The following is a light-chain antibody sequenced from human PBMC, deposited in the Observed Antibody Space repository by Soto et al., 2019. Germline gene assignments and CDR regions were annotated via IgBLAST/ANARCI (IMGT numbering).Light chain of an antibody. V-gene: IGLV1-40*01. CDR1: SSNVGADYH. J-gene: IGLJ1*01. CDR3: QSYDTSLRAYV. CDR2: GKT. Sequence: QAVVTQPPSVSGAPGQRVTIFCAGSSSNVGADYHVHWYQQLPGTAPRLLIYGKTNRPSGVPGRFSGSKSGTSASLAITGLQADDEADYYCQSYDTSLRAYVFGTGTKLTVL.